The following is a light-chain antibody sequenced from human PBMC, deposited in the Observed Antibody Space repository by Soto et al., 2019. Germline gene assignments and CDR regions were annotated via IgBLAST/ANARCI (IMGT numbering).Light chain of an antibody. CDR3: QTWGTGIHVV. CDR1: SGHSSYA. CDR2: LDSDGSH. V-gene: IGLV4-69*01. Sequence: QPVLTQSPSASASLGASVKLTCTLSSGHSSYAIAWHQQQPEKGPRYLMKLDSDGSHTKGDAIPDRFSGSSSGAERYLTISRLPSADEADYYCQTWGTGIHVVFGGGTKLTVL. J-gene: IGLJ2*01.